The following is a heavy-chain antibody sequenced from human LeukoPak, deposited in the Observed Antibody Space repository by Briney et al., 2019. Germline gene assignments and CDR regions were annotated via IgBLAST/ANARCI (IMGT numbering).Heavy chain of an antibody. D-gene: IGHD4-17*01. CDR1: GYSFISYW. J-gene: IGHJ4*02. Sequence: GESLKISCKGSGYSFISYWIGWVRQMPGKGLEWMGIICPGDSDTRYSPSFQGQVTISADKSISTAYLQWSSLKASDTAMYYCGRLGPVAYGDYGGFDYWGQGTLVTVSS. V-gene: IGHV5-51*01. CDR2: ICPGDSDT. CDR3: GRLGPVAYGDYGGFDY.